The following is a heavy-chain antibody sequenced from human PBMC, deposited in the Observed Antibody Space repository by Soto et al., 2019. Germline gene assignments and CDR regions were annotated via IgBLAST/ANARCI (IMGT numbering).Heavy chain of an antibody. CDR3: ARANDLNAFDM. CDR2: IYSGGTY. CDR1: GFSVSATKY. Sequence: EVQLVESGGGLVQPGGSLRLSCVASGFSVSATKYMNWLRQAPDKGLEWVSVIYSGGTYYYADSVKGRFTISRHDSKNTLYLQMDSLRPEDTAVYFCARANDLNAFDMWCQWTMVTVSS. J-gene: IGHJ3*02. V-gene: IGHV3-53*04.